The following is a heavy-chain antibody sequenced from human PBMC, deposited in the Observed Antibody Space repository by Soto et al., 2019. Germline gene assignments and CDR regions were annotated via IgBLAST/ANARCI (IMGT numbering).Heavy chain of an antibody. CDR3: AKEVIGGIGDY. J-gene: IGHJ4*02. V-gene: IGHV3-23*01. CDR1: GFTFSSYA. CDR2: ISSSGTKT. D-gene: IGHD2-21*01. Sequence: GGSLRLSCAASGFTFSSYAMSWVRQAPGKGLEWVSAISSSGTKTYYADSVKGRFTISRDNSKNTLYLQTNSLRAEDTAVYYCAKEVIGGIGDYWGQGALVTVSS.